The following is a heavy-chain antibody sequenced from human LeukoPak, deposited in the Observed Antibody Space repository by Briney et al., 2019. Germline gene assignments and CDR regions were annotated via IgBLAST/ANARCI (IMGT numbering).Heavy chain of an antibody. CDR2: IIPILGIA. V-gene: IGHV1-69*04. D-gene: IGHD3-22*01. Sequence: GASVKVSCKASGGTFSSYAISWVRQAPGQGLEWMGRIIPILGIANYAQKFQGRVTITADKSTSTAYMELSSLRSEDTAVYYCARSDSITMIVVGWGQGTLVTVSS. CDR1: GGTFSSYA. J-gene: IGHJ4*02. CDR3: ARSDSITMIVVG.